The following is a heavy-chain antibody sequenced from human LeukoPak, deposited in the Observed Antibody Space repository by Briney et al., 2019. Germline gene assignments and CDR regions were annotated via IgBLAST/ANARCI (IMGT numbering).Heavy chain of an antibody. CDR3: ARGNKDYDFWSGYLSTYFDY. J-gene: IGHJ4*02. V-gene: IGHV4-34*01. D-gene: IGHD3-3*01. CDR2: INHSGST. Sequence: SETLSLTCAVYGGSFSGYYWSWIRQPPGKGLEWIGEINHSGSTNYNPSLKSRVTISVDTSKNQFSLKLSSVTAADTAVYYCARGNKDYDFWSGYLSTYFDYWGQGTLVTVSS. CDR1: GGSFSGYY.